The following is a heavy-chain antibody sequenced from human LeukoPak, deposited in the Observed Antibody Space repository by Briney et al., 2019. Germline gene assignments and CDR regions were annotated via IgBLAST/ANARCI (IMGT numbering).Heavy chain of an antibody. V-gene: IGHV3-23*01. CDR3: AKDIEYSYGPPDY. CDR2: ISGSGGST. Sequence: GGSLRLSCAASGFTFSSYAMSWVRQVQGEGLEWVSAISGSGGSTYYADSVNGRFTISRDNSKNMLYLQMNSLRAEDTAVYYCAKDIEYSYGPPDYWGQGTLVTVSS. CDR1: GFTFSSYA. J-gene: IGHJ4*02. D-gene: IGHD5-18*01.